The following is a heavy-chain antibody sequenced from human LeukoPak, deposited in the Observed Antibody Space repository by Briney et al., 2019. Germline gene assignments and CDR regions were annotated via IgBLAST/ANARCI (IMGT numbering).Heavy chain of an antibody. D-gene: IGHD3-22*01. CDR1: GFTFSSYW. Sequence: GGSLRLSCAASGFTFSSYWIHWVRQAPGKGLVWDSRIYSDATYYADSVKGRFTISRDNAKNTLYLQMNSLRAEDTAVYYCARESYDSSGYYYGGGFDYWGQGTLVTVSS. CDR3: ARESYDSSGYYYGGGFDY. CDR2: IYSDAT. J-gene: IGHJ4*02. V-gene: IGHV3-74*01.